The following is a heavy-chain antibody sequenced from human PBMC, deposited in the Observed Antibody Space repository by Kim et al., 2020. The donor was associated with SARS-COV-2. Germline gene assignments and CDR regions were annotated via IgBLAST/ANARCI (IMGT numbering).Heavy chain of an antibody. D-gene: IGHD3-16*01. CDR2: SDT. V-gene: IGHV5-51*01. Sequence: SDTRYSPSFQGQVTISADKSISTAYLQWSSLKASDTAMYYCARLMRWFDPWGQGTLVTVSS. CDR3: ARLMRWFDP. J-gene: IGHJ5*02.